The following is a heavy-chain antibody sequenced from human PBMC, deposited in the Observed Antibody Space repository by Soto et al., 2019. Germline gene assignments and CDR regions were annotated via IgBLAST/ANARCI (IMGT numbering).Heavy chain of an antibody. D-gene: IGHD6-13*01. CDR1: RYTFISYY. Sequence: RPSLKVSCKASRYTFISYYINWVRQATGQGLEWMGWMNPNSGNTGYAPKFQGRVTITRDTSASTAYMELSSLRSEDTAVYYCVRRHVSATGIDWFDPWGQGTLVTVSS. V-gene: IGHV1-8*01. J-gene: IGHJ5*02. CDR2: MNPNSGNT. CDR3: VRRHVSATGIDWFDP.